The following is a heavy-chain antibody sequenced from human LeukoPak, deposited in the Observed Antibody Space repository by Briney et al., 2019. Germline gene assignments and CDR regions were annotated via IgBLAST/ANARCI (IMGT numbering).Heavy chain of an antibody. V-gene: IGHV4-4*07. CDR2: IYTSGST. D-gene: IGHD3-9*01. J-gene: IGHJ6*02. CDR3: ARGYYYILTASPKGYGMDV. Sequence: SETLSLTCTVSGGSISSYYWSWIRQPAGKGLEWIGRIYTSGSTNYNPSLKSRVTMSVDTSKNQFSLKLSSVTAADTAVYYCARGYYYILTASPKGYGMDVWGQGTTVTVSS. CDR1: GGSISSYY.